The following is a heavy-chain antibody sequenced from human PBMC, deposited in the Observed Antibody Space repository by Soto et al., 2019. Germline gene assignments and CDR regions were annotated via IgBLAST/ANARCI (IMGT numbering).Heavy chain of an antibody. V-gene: IGHV3-21*01. Sequence: PGGSLRLSCTVSGFAFNNYGINWVRQAPGKGLEWVSSISKSDYTYYSDSVKGRFAISRDNAKSSVPLQMNTLRVEDTAVYYCAREDSIIIPAVSDFWGQGTLVNVSS. J-gene: IGHJ4*02. CDR3: AREDSIIIPAVSDF. D-gene: IGHD2-2*01. CDR2: ISKSDYT. CDR1: GFAFNNYG.